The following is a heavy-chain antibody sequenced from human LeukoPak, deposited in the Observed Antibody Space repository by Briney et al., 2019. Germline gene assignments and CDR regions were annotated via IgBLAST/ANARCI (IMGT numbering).Heavy chain of an antibody. Sequence: HPGGSLRLSCAASGFTFSSYAMSWVRQAPGKGLEWVSAISGSGGSTYYADSVKGRFTISRDNSKNTLYLQMNSLRAEDTAVYYCANGPWGSCCYYWGQGTLVTVSS. CDR2: ISGSGGST. J-gene: IGHJ4*02. CDR1: GFTFSSYA. V-gene: IGHV3-23*01. D-gene: IGHD2-2*01. CDR3: ANGPWGSCCYY.